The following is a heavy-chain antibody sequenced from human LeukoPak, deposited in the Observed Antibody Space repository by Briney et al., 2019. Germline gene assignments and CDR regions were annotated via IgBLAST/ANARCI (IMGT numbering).Heavy chain of an antibody. V-gene: IGHV4-59*01. CDR2: IYYSGST. Sequence: SETLSLTCTVSGGSISSYYWSWIRQPPGKGLEWIGYIYYSGSTNYNPSLKSRVTISVDTSKNQFSLKLSSVTAADTAVYYCAREESGSSWPYFDYWGQGTLVTVSS. CDR3: AREESGSSWPYFDY. CDR1: GGSISSYY. J-gene: IGHJ4*02. D-gene: IGHD6-13*01.